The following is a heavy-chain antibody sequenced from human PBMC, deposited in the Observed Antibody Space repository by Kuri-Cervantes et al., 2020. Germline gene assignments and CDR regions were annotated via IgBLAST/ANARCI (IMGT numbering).Heavy chain of an antibody. CDR2: ISYDGSNK. V-gene: IGHV3-30-3*01. Sequence: GGSLRLSCAASGFTFSSYAMHWVRQAPGKGLEWVAVISYDGSNKYYADSVKGRFTISRDDFKNTLYLHMSGLRVDDTAKYYCAKDGSIWFGDLSPYDSWGQGVLVTVSS. D-gene: IGHD3-10*01. CDR1: GFTFSSYA. J-gene: IGHJ4*02. CDR3: AKDGSIWFGDLSPYDS.